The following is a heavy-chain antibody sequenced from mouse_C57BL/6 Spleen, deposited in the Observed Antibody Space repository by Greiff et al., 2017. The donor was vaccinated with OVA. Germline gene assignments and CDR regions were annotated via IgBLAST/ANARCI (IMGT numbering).Heavy chain of an antibody. CDR2: IDTSDSET. V-gene: IGHV1-52*01. J-gene: IGHJ4*01. D-gene: IGHD2-14*01. Sequence: QVQLLQPGAELVRPGSSVKLSCKASGYTFTSYWMHWVKQRPIQGLEWIGNIDTSDSETHYTQKFKDQATLTVDKSSSTAYMQLSSLTSEDSAVYYCARGGYEAMDYWGQGTSVTVSS. CDR3: ARGGYEAMDY. CDR1: GYTFTSYW.